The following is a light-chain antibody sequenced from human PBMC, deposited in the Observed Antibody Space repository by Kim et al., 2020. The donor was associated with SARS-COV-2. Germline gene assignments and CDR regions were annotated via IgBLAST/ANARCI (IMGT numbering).Light chain of an antibody. CDR1: SSNIGSNY. Sequence: QSVTISCSGSSSNIGSNYVYWYQQLPGTAPKLLIYRNNQRPSGVPDRFSGSKSGTSASLAISGLRSEDEADYYCAAWDDSLSGWVFGGGTKLTVL. CDR3: AAWDDSLSGWV. J-gene: IGLJ3*02. V-gene: IGLV1-47*01. CDR2: RNN.